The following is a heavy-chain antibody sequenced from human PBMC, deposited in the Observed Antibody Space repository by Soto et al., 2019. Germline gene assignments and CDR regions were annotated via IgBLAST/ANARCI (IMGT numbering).Heavy chain of an antibody. CDR1: GYTFTSYV. D-gene: IGHD3-22*01. CDR3: ARLASVDSSGYFWYYFDY. Sequence: GASVKVSCKASGYTFTSYVISWVRQAPGQGLEWMGWISAYNGNTNYAQKLQGRVTMTTDTSTSTAYMELRSLRSDDTAVYYCARLASVDSSGYFWYYFDYWGQGTLVTVSS. CDR2: ISAYNGNT. J-gene: IGHJ4*02. V-gene: IGHV1-18*01.